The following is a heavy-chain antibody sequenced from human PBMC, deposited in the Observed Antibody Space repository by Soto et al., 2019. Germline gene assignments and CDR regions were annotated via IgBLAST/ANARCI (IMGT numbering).Heavy chain of an antibody. J-gene: IGHJ5*02. CDR2: IYYSGST. CDR1: GGSISSYY. CDR3: ARQTQYYDFWSGSNWFDP. Sequence: PSETLSLTCTVSGGSISSYYWSWIRQPPGKGLEWIGYIYYSGSTNYNPSLKSRVTISVDTSKNQFSLKLSSVTAADTAVYYCARQTQYYDFWSGSNWFDPWGQGTLVTVSS. V-gene: IGHV4-59*08. D-gene: IGHD3-3*01.